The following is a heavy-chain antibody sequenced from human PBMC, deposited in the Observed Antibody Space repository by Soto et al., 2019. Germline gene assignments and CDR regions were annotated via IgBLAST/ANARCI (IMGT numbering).Heavy chain of an antibody. J-gene: IGHJ6*02. D-gene: IGHD1-1*01. CDR2: ISWNSGSI. Sequence: GGSLRLSCAASGFTFDDYAMHWVRQAPGKGLEWVSGISWNSGSIGYADSVKGRFTISRDNAKNSLYLQMNSLRAEDTALYYCAKDELEKSEYYGMDVWGQGTTVTVS. V-gene: IGHV3-9*01. CDR3: AKDELEKSEYYGMDV. CDR1: GFTFDDYA.